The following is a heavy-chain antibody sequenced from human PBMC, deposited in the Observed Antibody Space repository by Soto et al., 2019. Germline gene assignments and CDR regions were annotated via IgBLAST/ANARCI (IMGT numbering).Heavy chain of an antibody. Sequence: SETLSLTCTVSGGSISSYYWSWIRQPPGKGLEWIGYIYYSGSTNYNPSLKSRVTISVDTSKNQLSLKLSSVTAADTAVYYCARLNPVYYDILTGYYNFDYWGQGTLVTVSS. D-gene: IGHD3-9*01. J-gene: IGHJ4*02. CDR3: ARLNPVYYDILTGYYNFDY. CDR2: IYYSGST. V-gene: IGHV4-59*08. CDR1: GGSISSYY.